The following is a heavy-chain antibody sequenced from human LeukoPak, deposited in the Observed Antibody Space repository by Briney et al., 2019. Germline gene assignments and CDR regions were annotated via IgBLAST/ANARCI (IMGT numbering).Heavy chain of an antibody. J-gene: IGHJ4*02. CDR1: GFTFSSYS. Sequence: GGSLRLPCAASGFTFSSYSMNWVRQAPGKGLEWVSSISSSSSYIYYADSVKGRFTISRDNAKNSLYLQMNSLRAEDTAVYYCARAPPGRAVAGFDYWGQGTLVTVSS. V-gene: IGHV3-21*01. CDR3: ARAPPGRAVAGFDY. CDR2: ISSSSSYI. D-gene: IGHD6-19*01.